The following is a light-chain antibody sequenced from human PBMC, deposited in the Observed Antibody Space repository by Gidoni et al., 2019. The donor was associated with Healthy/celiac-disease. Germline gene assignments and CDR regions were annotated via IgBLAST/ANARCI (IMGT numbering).Light chain of an antibody. CDR2: GAS. V-gene: IGKV3-15*01. J-gene: IGKJ4*01. CDR1: QSVSSN. Sequence: EIVMTQSPATLSVSPGERATLSCRASQSVSSNLAWYQQKPGKAPRLLIYGASTRATGIPARFSGSGSGTEFTLTISSLQSEDFAVYYCQQYNNWPPLPFGGGTKVEIK. CDR3: QQYNNWPPLP.